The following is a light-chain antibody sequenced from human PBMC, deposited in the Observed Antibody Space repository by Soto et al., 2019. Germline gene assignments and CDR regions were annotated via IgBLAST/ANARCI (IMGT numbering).Light chain of an antibody. CDR3: QQRSYWPWYT. CDR1: QSVSNY. Sequence: EIVLTQSPATLSLSPGERATLSCRASQSVSNYLAWYQQNPGQAPRLVIYDVFNRATGTPATFSGSGSGTGFTLTISSLEPDDFVVDYCQQRSYWPWYTCGRGTKVEIK. V-gene: IGKV3-11*01. J-gene: IGKJ2*01. CDR2: DVF.